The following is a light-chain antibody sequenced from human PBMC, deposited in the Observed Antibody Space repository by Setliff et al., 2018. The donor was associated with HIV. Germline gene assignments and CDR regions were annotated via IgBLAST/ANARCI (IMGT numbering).Light chain of an antibody. J-gene: IGLJ1*01. Sequence: QSALTQPRSVSGSPGQSVAISCTGTSSDVGAHNYVSWYQQHPGKAPKLMIYDVTNRPSGVPDRFSGSKSGNTASLTISGLQADDEADYYCWLYAGSSWVFGTGTRSPS. CDR3: WLYAGSSWV. CDR1: SSDVGAHNY. CDR2: DVT. V-gene: IGLV2-11*01.